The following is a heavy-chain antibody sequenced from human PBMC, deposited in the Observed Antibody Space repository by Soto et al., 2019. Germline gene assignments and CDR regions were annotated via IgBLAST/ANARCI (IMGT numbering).Heavy chain of an antibody. J-gene: IGHJ6*02. CDR2: IIPIFGTA. V-gene: IGHV1-69*06. D-gene: IGHD2-8*01. CDR1: GGTFSSYA. Sequence: GASVKVSCKASGGTFSSYAISWVRQAPGQGLEWMGGIIPIFGTANYAQKFQGRVTITADKSTSTAYMELSSLRSEDTAVYYCARVKYCTNGVCRLDGYYYGMDVWGQGTTVTVSS. CDR3: ARVKYCTNGVCRLDGYYYGMDV.